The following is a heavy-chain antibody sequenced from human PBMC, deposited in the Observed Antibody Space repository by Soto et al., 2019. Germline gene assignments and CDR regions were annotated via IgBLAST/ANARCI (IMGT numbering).Heavy chain of an antibody. CDR1: GGTFSSYT. V-gene: IGHV1-69*08. CDR3: ARDRGDGYNNH. J-gene: IGHJ5*02. Sequence: QIQMVQSGAEVKKPGSSVKVSCKASGGTFSSYTISWVRQAPGQGPEWMGRIIPILGIANYAQKFQGRVRITADKSTSTAYMELSSLRSEDTAVYYCARDRGDGYNNHWGQGTLVTVSS. CDR2: IIPILGIA. D-gene: IGHD3-10*01.